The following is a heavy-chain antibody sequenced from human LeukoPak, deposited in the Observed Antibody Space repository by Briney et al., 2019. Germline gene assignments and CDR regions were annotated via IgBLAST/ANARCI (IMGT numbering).Heavy chain of an antibody. Sequence: ASVKVSCKASGYTFTSYYMHWVRQAPGQGLEWMGIINPSGGSTSYAQKFQGRVTMTRDMTTSTDYMELSSLRSEDTAVYYCAEGIWFGELWGQGTLVTVSS. CDR2: INPSGGST. J-gene: IGHJ4*02. CDR3: AEGIWFGEL. V-gene: IGHV1-46*01. D-gene: IGHD3-10*01. CDR1: GYTFTSYY.